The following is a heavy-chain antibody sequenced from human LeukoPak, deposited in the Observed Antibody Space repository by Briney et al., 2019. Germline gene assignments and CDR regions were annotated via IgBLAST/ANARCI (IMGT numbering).Heavy chain of an antibody. D-gene: IGHD6-19*01. CDR1: GGSISSGSYY. CDR3: ARERAVAGKLLVIAENWFDP. J-gene: IGHJ5*02. V-gene: IGHV4-61*02. CDR2: IYTSGST. Sequence: TLSLTCTVSGGSISSGSYYWSWIRQPAGKGLEWIGRIYTSGSTNYNPSLKSRVTISVDTSKNQFSLKLSSVTAADTAVYYCARERAVAGKLLVIAENWFDPWGQGTLVTVSS.